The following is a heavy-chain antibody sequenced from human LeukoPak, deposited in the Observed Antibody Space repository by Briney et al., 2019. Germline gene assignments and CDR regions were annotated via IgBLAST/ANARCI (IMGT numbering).Heavy chain of an antibody. CDR2: MNPNSGNT. V-gene: IGHV1-8*01. Sequence: ASVEVSCKASGYTFTSYDINWVRQATGQGLEWMGWMNPNSGNTGYAQKFQGRVTMTRNTSISTAYMELSSLRSEDTAVYYCASMDYVDNAFVIWGQGTMVTVSS. CDR1: GYTFTSYD. CDR3: ASMDYVDNAFVI. D-gene: IGHD3-10*02. J-gene: IGHJ3*02.